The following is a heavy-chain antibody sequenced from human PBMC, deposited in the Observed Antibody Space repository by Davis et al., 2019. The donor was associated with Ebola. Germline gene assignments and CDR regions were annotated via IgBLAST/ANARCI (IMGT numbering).Heavy chain of an antibody. CDR2: IKQDGSEK. CDR3: ARDCSSTSCYREGYYYYGMDV. Sequence: PGGSLRLSCAASGFTFSSYWMSWVRQAPGKGLEWVANIKQDGSEKYYVDSVKGRFTISRDNAKNSLYLQMNSLRAEDTAVYYCARDCSSTSCYREGYYYYGMDVWGQGTTVTVSS. CDR1: GFTFSSYW. V-gene: IGHV3-7*03. J-gene: IGHJ6*02. D-gene: IGHD2-2*02.